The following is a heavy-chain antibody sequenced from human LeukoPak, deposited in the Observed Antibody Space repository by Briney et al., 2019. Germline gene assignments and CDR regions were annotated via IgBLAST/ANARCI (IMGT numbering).Heavy chain of an antibody. V-gene: IGHV4-34*01. D-gene: IGHD3-3*01. J-gene: IGHJ6*03. CDR2: INHSGST. CDR1: GGSFSGYY. CDR3: ARTQRFNHYYYYYMDV. Sequence: PSETLSLTCAVYGGSFSGYYWSWIRQPPGKGLEWIGEINHSGSTNYNPSLKSRVTISVDTSKNQFSLKPSSVTAADTAVYYCARTQRFNHYYYYYMDVWGKGTTVTVSS.